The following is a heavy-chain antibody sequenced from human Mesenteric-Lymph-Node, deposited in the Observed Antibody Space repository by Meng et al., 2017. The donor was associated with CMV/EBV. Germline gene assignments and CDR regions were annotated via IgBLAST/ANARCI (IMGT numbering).Heavy chain of an antibody. Sequence: GNGLLKPWETLGFTCAVYGGSCIGYDWNWIRQSPEKGLEWIGEINNSGSTTYNPSFTSRIIISVDTSTNQISLNMSSVTAADTAVYYCARGSSYDILTGYFDYWGQGALVTVSS. CDR3: ARGSSYDILTGYFDY. J-gene: IGHJ4*02. CDR2: INNSGST. V-gene: IGHV4-34*01. CDR1: GGSCIGYD. D-gene: IGHD3-9*01.